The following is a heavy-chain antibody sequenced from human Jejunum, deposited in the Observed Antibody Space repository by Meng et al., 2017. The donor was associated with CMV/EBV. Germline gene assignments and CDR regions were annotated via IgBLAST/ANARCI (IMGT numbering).Heavy chain of an antibody. CDR1: GFTFTNYA. Sequence: EVQVLESGGVLVQSGGSLRLSCAASGFTFTNYAMTWVRQAPGKGLEWVSTLSPSGGVTYYADSVKGRFTISRDNSKKTVYLQMNSLRVEDTALYYCAKGGLGSMTDFDYWGQGTLVTVSS. D-gene: IGHD3-16*01. CDR3: AKGGLGSMTDFDY. V-gene: IGHV3-23*01. CDR2: LSPSGGVT. J-gene: IGHJ4*02.